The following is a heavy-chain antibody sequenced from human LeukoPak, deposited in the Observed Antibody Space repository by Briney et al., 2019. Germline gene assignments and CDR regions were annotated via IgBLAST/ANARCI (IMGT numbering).Heavy chain of an antibody. CDR1: GGSIGSSAYS. J-gene: IGHJ4*02. CDR2: IYYSGST. Sequence: SETLSLTCTVSGGSIGSSAYSWGWIRQPPGKGLEWIGSIYYSGSTYYNPSLKSRVTISVDTSKNQFSLKLSSVTAADTAMYYCARGRVEMATIDFDYWGQGTLVTVSS. CDR3: ARGRVEMATIDFDY. V-gene: IGHV4-39*01. D-gene: IGHD5-24*01.